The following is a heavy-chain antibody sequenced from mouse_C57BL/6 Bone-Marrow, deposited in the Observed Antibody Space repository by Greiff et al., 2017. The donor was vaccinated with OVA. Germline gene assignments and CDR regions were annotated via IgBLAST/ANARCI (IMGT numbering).Heavy chain of an antibody. CDR1: GYAFSSSW. CDR3: ALDGYYVAY. D-gene: IGHD2-3*01. V-gene: IGHV1-82*01. CDR2: IYPGDGDT. J-gene: IGHJ3*01. Sequence: QVQLQQSGPELVKPGASVKISCKASGYAFSSSWMNWVKQRPGKGLEWIGRIYPGDGDTNYNGKFKGKATLTADNSSSTSYMQLSSLTSEDSAVYFCALDGYYVAYWGQGTLVTVSA.